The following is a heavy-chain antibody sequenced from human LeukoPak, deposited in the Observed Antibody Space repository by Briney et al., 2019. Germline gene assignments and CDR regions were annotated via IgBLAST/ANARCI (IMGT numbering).Heavy chain of an antibody. Sequence: PSETLSLTCTVSGGSISTYYWSWIRQTPGKGLEWIGYIYYSGSTNYNPSLKSRVTLSVDTSKNQFSLKLSSVTAADTAEYYCARSSYYYDSSGYYLYYFDYWGQGTLVTVSS. CDR1: GGSISTYY. J-gene: IGHJ4*02. CDR3: ARSSYYYDSSGYYLYYFDY. V-gene: IGHV4-59*01. CDR2: IYYSGST. D-gene: IGHD3-22*01.